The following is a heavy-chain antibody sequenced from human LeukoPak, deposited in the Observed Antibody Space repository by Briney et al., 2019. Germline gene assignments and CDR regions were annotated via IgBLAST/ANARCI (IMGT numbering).Heavy chain of an antibody. V-gene: IGHV3-30*02. CDR3: AKPKDCSSTSCRYYFDY. J-gene: IGHJ4*02. CDR2: IRYDGSNK. D-gene: IGHD2-2*01. Sequence: SGGSLRLSCAASGFTFSSYGMHWVRQAPGKGLEWVAFIRYDGSNKYYADSVKGRFTISRDNSKNTLYLQMNSLRAEDTAVYYCAKPKDCSSTSCRYYFDYWGQGTLVTVSS. CDR1: GFTFSSYG.